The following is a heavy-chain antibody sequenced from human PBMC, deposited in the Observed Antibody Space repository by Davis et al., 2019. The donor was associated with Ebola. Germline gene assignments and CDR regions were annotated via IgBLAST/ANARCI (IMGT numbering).Heavy chain of an antibody. Sequence: LRLSCTVSGGSISSGDYYWSWIRQPPGKGLEWIGYIYYSGSTYYNPSLKSRVTISVDTSKNQFSLKLSSVTAADTAVYYCARDCVVVPAAPRGLREYYYYGMDVWGQGTTVTVSS. CDR2: IYYSGST. J-gene: IGHJ6*02. V-gene: IGHV4-30-4*01. CDR3: ARDCVVVPAAPRGLREYYYYGMDV. D-gene: IGHD2-2*01. CDR1: GGSISSGDYY.